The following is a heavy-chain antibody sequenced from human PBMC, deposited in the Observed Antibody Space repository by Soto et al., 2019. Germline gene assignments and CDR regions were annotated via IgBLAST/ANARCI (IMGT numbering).Heavy chain of an antibody. CDR3: ARAHLPYCTNGVCYFTY. CDR1: GFTFSSYG. Sequence: GGSLRLSCAASGFTFSSYGMHWVRQAPGKGLEWVAVISYDGSNKYYADSVKGRFTISRDNSKNTLYLQMNSLRAEDTAVYYCARAHLPYCTNGVCYFTYWGQGTLVTVSS. J-gene: IGHJ4*02. V-gene: IGHV3-30*03. D-gene: IGHD2-8*01. CDR2: ISYDGSNK.